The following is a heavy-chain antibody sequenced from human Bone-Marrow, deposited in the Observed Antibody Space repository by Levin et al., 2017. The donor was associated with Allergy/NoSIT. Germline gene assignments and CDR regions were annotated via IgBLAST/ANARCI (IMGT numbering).Heavy chain of an antibody. CDR1: GFTFSSYG. CDR2: ISYDGSNK. J-gene: IGHJ6*02. CDR3: AKDARTAYCGGDCYSPRSRYYYYYYGMDV. V-gene: IGHV3-30*18. Sequence: PGESLKISCAASGFTFSSYGMHWVRQAPGKGLEWVAVISYDGSNKYYADSVKGRFTISRDNSKNTLYLQMNSLRAEDTAVYYCAKDARTAYCGGDCYSPRSRYYYYYYGMDVWGQGTTVTVSS. D-gene: IGHD2-21*02.